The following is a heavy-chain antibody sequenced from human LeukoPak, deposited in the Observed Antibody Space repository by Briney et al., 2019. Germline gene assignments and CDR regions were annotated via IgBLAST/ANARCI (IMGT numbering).Heavy chain of an antibody. Sequence: ASVKVSCKASGGTFSSYAISWARQAPGQGLEWRGGIIPIFGTANYAQKFQGRVTITTDESTSTASMELSSLRSEDTAVYYCARMVRRYDILTGLYYYYYMDVWGKGTTVTVSS. V-gene: IGHV1-69*05. CDR3: ARMVRRYDILTGLYYYYYMDV. CDR2: IIPIFGTA. J-gene: IGHJ6*03. D-gene: IGHD3-9*01. CDR1: GGTFSSYA.